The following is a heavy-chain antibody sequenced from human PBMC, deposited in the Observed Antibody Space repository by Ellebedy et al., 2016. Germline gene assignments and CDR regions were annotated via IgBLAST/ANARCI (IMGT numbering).Heavy chain of an antibody. CDR2: VNTFSGNT. Sequence: ASVQVSCXASGYTFTTFSITWVQQVPGQGLEWMGFVNTFSGNTKFAQKFQGRVSMTTDSSTHTAYMDLRSLRSDDTAMYYCAKTSGWGYGENWGQGTLVTVSS. CDR3: AKTSGWGYGEN. CDR1: GYTFTTFS. D-gene: IGHD3-10*01. V-gene: IGHV1-18*04. J-gene: IGHJ4*02.